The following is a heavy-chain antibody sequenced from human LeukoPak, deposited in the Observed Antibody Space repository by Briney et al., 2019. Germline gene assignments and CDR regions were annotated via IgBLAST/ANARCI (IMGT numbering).Heavy chain of an antibody. CDR1: GFIFGNYA. CDR2: IGGRDGGT. V-gene: IGHV3-23*01. CDR3: AKDRGYCSGGSCSFNY. J-gene: IGHJ4*02. Sequence: GASLRLSCAASGFIFGNYAMSWVRQAPGKGLEWVSAIGGRDGGTYYADSVKGRFTISRDNSKNTLYLQMNSLRAEDTAVYYCAKDRGYCSGGSCSFNYWGQGTLVTVSS. D-gene: IGHD2-15*01.